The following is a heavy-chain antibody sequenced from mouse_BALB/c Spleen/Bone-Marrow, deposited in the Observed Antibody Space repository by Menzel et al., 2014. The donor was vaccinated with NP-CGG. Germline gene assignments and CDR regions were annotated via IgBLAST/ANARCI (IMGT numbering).Heavy chain of an antibody. J-gene: IGHJ4*01. V-gene: IGHV7-1*02. CDR2: SRNKANDYTR. CDR3: ARDPRWLLAMDY. CDR1: GFTFSDFY. Sequence: DVMLVESGGGLVQPGGSLRLSCATSGFTFSDFYMEWVRQPPGKRLEWIAASRNKANDYTREYSASVKGRFFVSRDTSQSILYLQMNALRAEDTAIYYCARDPRWLLAMDYWGQGTSVTVSS. D-gene: IGHD2-3*01.